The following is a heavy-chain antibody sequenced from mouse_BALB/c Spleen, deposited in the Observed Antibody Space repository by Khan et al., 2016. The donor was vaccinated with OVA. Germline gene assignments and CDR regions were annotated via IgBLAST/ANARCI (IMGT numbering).Heavy chain of an antibody. CDR2: IRSGGSS. CDR1: GFSFTSYG. V-gene: IGHV2-2*02. J-gene: IGHJ4*01. Sequence: VQLVESGPDLVQPSQSLSITCTVSGFSFTSYGVHWVRQSPGKGLEWLGVIRSGGSSAYYAAFITSLSTSKDNTKNQLFIKMNGLQANDTAIYYCARIFIGTTDYAMDYWGQGTLVTVSA. CDR3: ARIFIGTTDYAMDY. D-gene: IGHD2-14*01.